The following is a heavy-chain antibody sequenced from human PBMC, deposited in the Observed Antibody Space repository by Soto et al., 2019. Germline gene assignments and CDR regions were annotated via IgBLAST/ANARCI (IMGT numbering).Heavy chain of an antibody. CDR2: ISGSGGST. D-gene: IGHD3-22*01. CDR3: AKHLYYDSSGDYYFDY. V-gene: IGHV3-23*01. CDR1: GFTFSSSA. J-gene: IGHJ4*02. Sequence: EVQLLESGGGLVQPGGSLRLSCAASGFTFSSSAMSWVRQAPGKGLEWVSAISGSGGSTYYADSVKGRFTISRDNSKNTLYLQMNSLRAEDTAVYYCAKHLYYDSSGDYYFDYWGQGTLVTVSS.